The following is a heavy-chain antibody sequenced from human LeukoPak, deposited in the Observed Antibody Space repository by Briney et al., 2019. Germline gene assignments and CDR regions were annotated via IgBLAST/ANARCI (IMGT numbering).Heavy chain of an antibody. V-gene: IGHV3-23*01. CDR2: ISGSGGST. J-gene: IGHJ4*02. D-gene: IGHD3-22*01. CDR1: GFTFSSYA. Sequence: GGSLRLSCAASGFTFSSYAMSWVRQAPGKGLEWVSAISGSGGSTYYADSVKGRFTISRDNSKNTLYRQMNSLRAEDTAVYYXXXXXGYYDSSGYPDYWGQGTLVTVSS. CDR3: XXXXGYYDSSGYPDY.